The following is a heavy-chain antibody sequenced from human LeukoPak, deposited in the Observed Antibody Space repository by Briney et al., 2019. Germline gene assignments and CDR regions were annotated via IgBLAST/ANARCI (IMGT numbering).Heavy chain of an antibody. V-gene: IGHV4-39*07. CDR1: GDSITRGNYY. Sequence: SQTLSLTCSVSGDSITRGNYYWSWIRQPPGKWLEWMGEINHSGSTNYNPSLKSRVTISVDTSKNQFSLKLSSVTAADTAVYYCARDLQRITMVRRGDWFDRWGQGTLVTVSS. CDR3: ARDLQRITMVRRGDWFDR. D-gene: IGHD3-10*01. J-gene: IGHJ5*02. CDR2: INHSGST.